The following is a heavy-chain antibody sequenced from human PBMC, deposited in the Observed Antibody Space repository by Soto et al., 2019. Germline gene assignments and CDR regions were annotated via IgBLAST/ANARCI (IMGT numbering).Heavy chain of an antibody. CDR2: IIPIFGTT. J-gene: IGHJ6*04. CDR3: ARESGADESYLGFYHYGMEV. CDR1: GGTFSNYA. D-gene: IGHD1-26*01. V-gene: IGHV1-69*06. Sequence: SVKFSCKASGGTFSNYAISWVRQAPGHGLEWMGGIIPIFGTTNYAQKFQGRVTITADKSTSTAYMELSSLRSEDTAVYYCARESGADESYLGFYHYGMEVWGEGTTVTVSS.